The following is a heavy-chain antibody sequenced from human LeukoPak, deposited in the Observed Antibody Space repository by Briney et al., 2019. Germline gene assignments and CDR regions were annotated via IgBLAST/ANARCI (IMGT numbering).Heavy chain of an antibody. Sequence: GASVKVSCKASGFTFTNSAMQWVRQARGQRLEWIGWIVVASSNTKYAQKFQERVTITRDMSTSTAYMELSSLRPEDTAVYYCAAAPIEMQQRGFDYWGQGTLVTVSS. CDR2: IVVASSNT. V-gene: IGHV1-58*02. D-gene: IGHD5-24*01. CDR1: GFTFTNSA. J-gene: IGHJ4*02. CDR3: AAAPIEMQQRGFDY.